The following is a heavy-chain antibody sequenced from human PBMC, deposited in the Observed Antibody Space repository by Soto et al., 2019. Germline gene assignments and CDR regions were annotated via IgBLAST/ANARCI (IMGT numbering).Heavy chain of an antibody. CDR2: IYHSGST. CDR3: ERARYGDYIDY. J-gene: IGHJ4*02. Sequence: SETLSLTCAVSSGSISSSNWWSWVRQPPGKGLEWIGEIYHSGSTNYNPSLKSRVTISVDKSKNQFSLKLSSVTAADKAVYYFERARYGDYIDYWGQGKLVNVS. V-gene: IGHV4-4*02. D-gene: IGHD4-17*01. CDR1: SGSISSSNW.